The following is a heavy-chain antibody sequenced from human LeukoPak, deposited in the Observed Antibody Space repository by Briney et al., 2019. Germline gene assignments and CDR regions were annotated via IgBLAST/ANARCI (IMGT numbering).Heavy chain of an antibody. CDR2: IYYSGST. V-gene: IGHV4-39*01. J-gene: IGHJ5*02. Sequence: SETLSLTCTVSGGSISSSSYYWGWIRQPPGKGLEWIGSIYYSGSTYYNPSLKSRVTISVDTSKNQFSLKLSSVTAADTAVYYCATEVIAVAGTRAQAEAKLNSWFYPWGQGTLVTVSS. CDR1: GGSISSSSYY. CDR3: ATEVIAVAGTRAQAEAKLNSWFYP. D-gene: IGHD6-19*01.